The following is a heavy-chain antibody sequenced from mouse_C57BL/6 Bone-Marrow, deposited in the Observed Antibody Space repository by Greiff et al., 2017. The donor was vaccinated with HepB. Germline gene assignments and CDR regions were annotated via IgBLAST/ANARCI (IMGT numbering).Heavy chain of an antibody. CDR1: GFNIKDDY. D-gene: IGHD2-4*01. V-gene: IGHV14-4*01. Sequence: VQLQQSGAELVRPGASVKLSCTASGFNIKDDYMPWVKQRPEQGLEWIGWFDPENGDTEYASKFQGKATITADTSSNTAYLQIISLTSEYTAVYYSTTYYYDYDAFAYWGQGTLVAVSA. CDR2: FDPENGDT. CDR3: TTYYYDYDAFAY. J-gene: IGHJ3*01.